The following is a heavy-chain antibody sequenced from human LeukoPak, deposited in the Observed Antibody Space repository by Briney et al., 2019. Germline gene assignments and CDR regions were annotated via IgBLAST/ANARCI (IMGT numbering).Heavy chain of an antibody. Sequence: GGSLRLSCAASGFTFSSCAMHWVRQAPDKGLEWVAVISYDGSNKYYADSVKGRFTISRDNSKNTLYLQMNSLRAEDTAVYYCARDPLFGRLFDYWGQGTLVTVSS. V-gene: IGHV3-30-3*01. CDR2: ISYDGSNK. CDR3: ARDPLFGRLFDY. J-gene: IGHJ4*02. D-gene: IGHD3-22*01. CDR1: GFTFSSCA.